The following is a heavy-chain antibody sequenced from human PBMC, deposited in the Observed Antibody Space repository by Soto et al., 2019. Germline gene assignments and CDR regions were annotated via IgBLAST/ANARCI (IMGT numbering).Heavy chain of an antibody. V-gene: IGHV3-21*01. D-gene: IGHD6-6*01. CDR1: GFTFSSYS. CDR3: ARDLYSSSARYFDY. Sequence: EVQLVESGGGLVTPGGSLRLSCAASGFTFSSYSMNWVRQAPGKWLEWVSSISSSSSYIYYADSVKGRLTISKDNAKNSLYLHMNSLRAEDTAVYYCARDLYSSSARYFDYWGQGTLVTVSS. CDR2: ISSSSSYI. J-gene: IGHJ4*02.